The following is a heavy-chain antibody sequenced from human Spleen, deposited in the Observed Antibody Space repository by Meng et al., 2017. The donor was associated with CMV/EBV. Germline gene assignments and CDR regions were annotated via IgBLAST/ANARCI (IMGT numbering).Heavy chain of an antibody. J-gene: IGHJ6*02. CDR3: ARDRACTSTSCSFDYYYYYGMDV. D-gene: IGHD2-2*01. V-gene: IGHV3-30*04. Sequence: LSLTCAASGFTFSSYAMHWVRQAPGKGLEWVAVISYDGSNKYYADSVKGRFTISRDNSKNSLYLQLNSLRAEDTAVYYCARDRACTSTSCSFDYYYYYGMDVWGQGTTVTVSS. CDR2: ISYDGSNK. CDR1: GFTFSSYA.